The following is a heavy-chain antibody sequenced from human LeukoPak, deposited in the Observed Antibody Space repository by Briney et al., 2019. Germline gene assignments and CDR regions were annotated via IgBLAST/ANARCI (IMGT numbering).Heavy chain of an antibody. V-gene: IGHV3-30*04. CDR1: GFTFSSYA. CDR3: AREAYDFWSGSDRGLFDY. CDR2: ISYDGSNK. D-gene: IGHD3-3*01. Sequence: PGGSLRLSCAASGFTFSSYAMHWVRQAPGKGLEWVAVISYDGSNKYYADSVKGRFTISRDNSKNTLYLQMNSLRAEDTAVYYCAREAYDFWSGSDRGLFDYWGQGTLVTVSS. J-gene: IGHJ4*02.